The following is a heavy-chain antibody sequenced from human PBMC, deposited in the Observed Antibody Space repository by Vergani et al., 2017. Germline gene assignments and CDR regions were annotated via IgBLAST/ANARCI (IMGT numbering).Heavy chain of an antibody. CDR1: GYTFTNYP. CDR3: ARGRQWRLTEYLYGMDV. D-gene: IGHD6-19*01. V-gene: IGHV7-4-1*02. CDR2: INTNSGNP. J-gene: IGHJ6*02. Sequence: QVQLLQSRSELKKLGASVRISCEASGYTFTNYPLIWVRQAPGQGLEFMGWINTNSGNPTYAPGFTGRFVFSLDTSVSTAYLQISGLKAEDSAVYYCARGRQWRLTEYLYGMDVWGQGTTVTVSS.